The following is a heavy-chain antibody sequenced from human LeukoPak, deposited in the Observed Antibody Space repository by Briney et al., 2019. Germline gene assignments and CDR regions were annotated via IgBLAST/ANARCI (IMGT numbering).Heavy chain of an antibody. CDR2: IRYDGSNK. J-gene: IGHJ4*02. D-gene: IGHD1-7*01. CDR3: AKGRTTWYFDY. V-gene: IGHV3-30*02. CDR1: GFIVRNNY. Sequence: GGSLRLSCAASGFIVRNNYMSWVRQAPGKGLEWVAFIRYDGSNKYYADSVKGRFTISRDNSKNTLYLQMNSLRAEDTAVYYCAKGRTTWYFDYWGQGTLVTVSS.